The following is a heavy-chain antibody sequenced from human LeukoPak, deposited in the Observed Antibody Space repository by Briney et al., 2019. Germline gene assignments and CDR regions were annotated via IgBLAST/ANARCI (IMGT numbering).Heavy chain of an antibody. J-gene: IGHJ4*02. Sequence: GGSLRLSCAASGFTFSSYAMSWVRQAPGKGLEWVSAISGSGIGTYYADSVKGRFTISRDISKNTLYLLMSTLRAEDTAVYYCAKTSSSSTYIFDYWGQGTLVTVSS. CDR1: GFTFSSYA. V-gene: IGHV3-23*01. CDR2: ISGSGIGT. CDR3: AKTSSSSTYIFDY. D-gene: IGHD6-6*01.